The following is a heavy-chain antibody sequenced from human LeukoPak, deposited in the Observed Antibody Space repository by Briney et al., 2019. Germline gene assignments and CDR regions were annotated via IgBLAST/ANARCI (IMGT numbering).Heavy chain of an antibody. J-gene: IGHJ6*04. CDR3: ARDLRYFDWYYYYYYGMDD. Sequence: GGSLRLSCAASGFIFSSYGMHWVRQAPGKGLEWVAVIWYNGSNKYYADSVKGRFTISRDNSKNTLYLQMNSLRAEDTAVYYCARDLRYFDWYYYYYYGMDDWGKGTTVTVSS. V-gene: IGHV3-33*01. D-gene: IGHD3-9*01. CDR1: GFIFSSYG. CDR2: IWYNGSNK.